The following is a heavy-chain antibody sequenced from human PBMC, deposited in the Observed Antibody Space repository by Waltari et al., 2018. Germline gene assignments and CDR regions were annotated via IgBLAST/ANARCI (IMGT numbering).Heavy chain of an antibody. Sequence: QLQLPESGPGLVKPSETLSLTCTVSGGPISSSSYYWGWIRQPPGKGLEWIGSIYYSGSTYYNPSLKSRVTISVDTSKNQFSLKLSSVTAADTAVYYCARRTPTGILYDYWGQGTLVTVSS. J-gene: IGHJ4*02. CDR3: ARRTPTGILYDY. V-gene: IGHV4-39*01. CDR2: IYYSGST. CDR1: GGPISSSSYY. D-gene: IGHD3-9*01.